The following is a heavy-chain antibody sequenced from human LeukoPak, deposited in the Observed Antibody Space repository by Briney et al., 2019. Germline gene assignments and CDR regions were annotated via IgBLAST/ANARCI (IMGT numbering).Heavy chain of an antibody. CDR2: IKQDGSEK. J-gene: IGHJ3*02. D-gene: IGHD1-26*01. Sequence: GGSLRLACAASGFTFSSYWISWVRQAGGKGLGWVANIKQDGSEKYYVDSVKGRFTISRDNAKNSLYLQMNSLRAEDRAVYYCARAGRWELLGYDAFDIWGQGTMVTVSS. V-gene: IGHV3-7*01. CDR1: GFTFSSYW. CDR3: ARAGRWELLGYDAFDI.